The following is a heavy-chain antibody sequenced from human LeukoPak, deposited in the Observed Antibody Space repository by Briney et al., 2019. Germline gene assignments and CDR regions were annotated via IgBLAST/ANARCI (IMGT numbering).Heavy chain of an antibody. V-gene: IGHV3-21*01. Sequence: GGSLRLSCAASGFTFSSYSMNWVRQAPGKGLEWVSSISSSSSYIYYADSVKGRFTISRDNAENSLYLQMNSLRAEDTAVYYCARDCSGGSCSPAYYYYGMDVWGQGTTVTVSS. CDR1: GFTFSSYS. CDR3: ARDCSGGSCSPAYYYYGMDV. J-gene: IGHJ6*02. D-gene: IGHD2-15*01. CDR2: ISSSSSYI.